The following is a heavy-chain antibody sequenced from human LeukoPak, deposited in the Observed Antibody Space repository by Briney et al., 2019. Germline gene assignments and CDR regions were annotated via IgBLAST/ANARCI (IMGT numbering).Heavy chain of an antibody. D-gene: IGHD3-10*01. J-gene: IGHJ6*03. CDR1: GGSISSSSYY. CDR3: ARAGGLGPITMVRGAPLYYYYMDV. CDR2: IYYSGST. V-gene: IGHV4-39*07. Sequence: SETLSLTCTVSGGSISSSSYYWGWIRQPPGKGLEWIGSIYYSGSTYYNPSLKSRVTISVDTSKNQFSLKLSSVTAADTAVYYCARAGGLGPITMVRGAPLYYYYMDVWGKGTTVTVSS.